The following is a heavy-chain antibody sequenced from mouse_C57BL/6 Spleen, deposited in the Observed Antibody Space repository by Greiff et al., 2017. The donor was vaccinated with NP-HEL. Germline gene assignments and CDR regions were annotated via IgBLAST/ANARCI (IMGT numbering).Heavy chain of an antibody. CDR3: ARSGSRY. CDR2: ISSGGSYT. CDR1: GFTFSSYG. D-gene: IGHD1-1*01. J-gene: IGHJ4*01. V-gene: IGHV5-6*01. Sequence: EVKLVESGGDLVKPGGSLKLSCAASGFTFSSYGMSWVRQTPDKRLEWVATISSGGSYTYYPDSVKGRFTISRDNAKNTLYLQMISLKSEDTAMYYCARSGSRYWGQGTSVTVSS.